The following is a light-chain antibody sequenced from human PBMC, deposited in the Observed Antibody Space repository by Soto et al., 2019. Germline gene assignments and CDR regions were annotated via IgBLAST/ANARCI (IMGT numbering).Light chain of an antibody. V-gene: IGKV1-12*01. J-gene: IGKJ5*01. CDR2: TAS. Sequence: DIQMTQSPSSLSASVGERVTSSCGASQGISTWLAWYQQKPGKAPKLLIYTASRLQTGVPPRFSGSGSGTDFTLTINSLQPEDFATYYCQHTNNFHFTFGQGTRLEIK. CDR3: QHTNNFHFT. CDR1: QGISTW.